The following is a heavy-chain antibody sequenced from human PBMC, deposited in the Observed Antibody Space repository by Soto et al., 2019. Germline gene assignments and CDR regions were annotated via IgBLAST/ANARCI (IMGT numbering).Heavy chain of an antibody. CDR1: GFTFSSHA. J-gene: IGHJ5*02. V-gene: IGHV3-23*01. CDR2: SGSSGAT. Sequence: GGSLRLSCAASGFTFSSHAMSWVRQSHGKGPEWVAASGSSGATYFADSVKGRFTISRDNSKNTLFLEMNSLSPEDTGVYFCAKKGSEGNWFDTWGQGTLVTVS. CDR3: AKKGSEGNWFDT.